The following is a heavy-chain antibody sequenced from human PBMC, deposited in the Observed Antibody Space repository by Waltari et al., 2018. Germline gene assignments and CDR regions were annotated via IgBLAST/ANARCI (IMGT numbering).Heavy chain of an antibody. J-gene: IGHJ4*02. CDR3: AKGAMDYDSTEDYFDY. CDR2: IIPSLGIA. V-gene: IGHV1-69*02. Sequence: QVQLVQAGAEVKKPGSSVKVSCKASGGNFSSYTISWVRQAPGQGLEWMGRIIPSLGIANYAQKFQCIVTITADKATSPAYMELSSLRAEDTAVYYCAKGAMDYDSTEDYFDYWGQGTLVTVSS. D-gene: IGHD3-22*01. CDR1: GGNFSSYT.